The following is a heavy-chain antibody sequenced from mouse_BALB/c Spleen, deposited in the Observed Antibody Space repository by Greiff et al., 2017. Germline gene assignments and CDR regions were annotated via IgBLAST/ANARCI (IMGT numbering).Heavy chain of an antibody. CDR3: ARGGGSSPHWYFDV. D-gene: IGHD1-1*01. CDR2: ISSGGST. V-gene: IGHV5-6-5*01. J-gene: IGHJ1*01. Sequence: EVNVVESGGGLVQPGGSLKLSCAASGFTFSSYTMSWVRQTPEKRLEWVAYISSGGSTYYPDSVKGRFTISRDNARNILYLQMSSLRSEDTAMYYCARGGGSSPHWYFDVWGAGTTVTVSS. CDR1: GFTFSSYT.